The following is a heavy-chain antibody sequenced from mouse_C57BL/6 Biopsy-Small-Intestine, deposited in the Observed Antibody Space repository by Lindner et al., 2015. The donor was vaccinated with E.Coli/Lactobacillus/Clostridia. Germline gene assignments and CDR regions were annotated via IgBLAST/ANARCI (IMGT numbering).Heavy chain of an antibody. D-gene: IGHD2-3*01. CDR3: ARSIYEYFDY. Sequence: VQLQESGAELVRSGTSVKMSCKASGYTFTNYWIGWAKQRPGHGLEWIGDIYPGGGYTNYNEKFKGKATLTADKSSSTAYMQFSSLTSEDSAIYYCARSIYEYFDYWGQGTTLTVSS. CDR1: GYTFTNYW. V-gene: IGHV1-63*01. J-gene: IGHJ2*01. CDR2: IYPGGGYT.